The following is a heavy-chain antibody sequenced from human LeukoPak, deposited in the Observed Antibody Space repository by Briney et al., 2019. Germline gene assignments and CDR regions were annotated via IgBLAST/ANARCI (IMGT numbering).Heavy chain of an antibody. CDR2: IGSTGSHI. D-gene: IGHD3-22*01. J-gene: IGHJ4*02. CDR1: EIPFSSYA. CDR3: AKYSDYYDSSGSDY. V-gene: IGHV3-NL1*01. Sequence: GGSLRLSCAGSEIPFSSYAMDWVRLTPGEGLEWVASIGSTGSHIYYADSVKGRFTISRDNSKNTLYLQMNSLRAEDTAVYYCAKYSDYYDSSGSDYWGQGTLVTVSS.